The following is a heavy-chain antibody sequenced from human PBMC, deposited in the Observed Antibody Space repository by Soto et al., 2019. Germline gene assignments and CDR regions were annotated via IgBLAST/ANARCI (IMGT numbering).Heavy chain of an antibody. CDR3: AKVGNRYCSSTSCYGGHYFDY. J-gene: IGHJ4*02. CDR1: GFTFSSYA. Sequence: PGGSLRLSCAASGFTFSSYAMSWVRQAPGKGLEWVSAISGSGGSTYYADSVKGRFTISRDNSKNTLYLQMNSLRAEDTAVYYCAKVGNRYCSSTSCYGGHYFDYWGQGTLVTVSS. D-gene: IGHD2-2*01. V-gene: IGHV3-23*01. CDR2: ISGSGGST.